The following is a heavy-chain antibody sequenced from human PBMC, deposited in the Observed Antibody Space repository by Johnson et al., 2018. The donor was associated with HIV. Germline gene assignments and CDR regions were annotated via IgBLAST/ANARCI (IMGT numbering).Heavy chain of an antibody. V-gene: IGHV3-33*01. D-gene: IGHD1-26*01. Sequence: QVQLVESGGGVVQPGRSLRLACPVSGFIFTNFAMHWVRQAPGKGLEWVAVIWYDGSNTYYGDSMKGRLTISRDNSKNTLYLQMNSLRAEDTAVYYCARGRLRSGATDAFDIWGQGTMVTVSS. CDR3: ARGRLRSGATDAFDI. CDR2: IWYDGSNT. CDR1: GFIFTNFA. J-gene: IGHJ3*02.